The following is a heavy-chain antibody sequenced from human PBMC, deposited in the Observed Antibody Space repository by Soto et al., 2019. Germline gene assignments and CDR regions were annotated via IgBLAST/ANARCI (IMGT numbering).Heavy chain of an antibody. V-gene: IGHV4-31*03. CDR2: IYYSGST. Sequence: QVQLQESGPGLVKPSQTLSLTCTVSGGSISSGGYYWSWIRQHPGQGLEWIGYIYYSGSTSYNPSLKSRVTISVDTSKNPFCLKLRSVTAADTAVYYCARGPDYGDSKDYYYGMDVWGQGTTVTVS. CDR3: ARGPDYGDSKDYYYGMDV. D-gene: IGHD4-17*01. J-gene: IGHJ6*02. CDR1: GGSISSGGYY.